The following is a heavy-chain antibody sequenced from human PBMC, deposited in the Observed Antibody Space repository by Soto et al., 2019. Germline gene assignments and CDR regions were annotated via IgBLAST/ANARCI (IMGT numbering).Heavy chain of an antibody. V-gene: IGHV1-2*04. CDR2: INPNSGGT. CDR1: GYTFTGYY. Sequence: ASVKVSCKASGYTFTGYYMHRVRQAPGQGLEWMGWINPNSGGTNYAQKFQGWVTMTRDTSISTAYMELSRLRSDDTAVYYCARVNCSGGSCYGELDYWGQGTPVTVSS. D-gene: IGHD2-15*01. CDR3: ARVNCSGGSCYGELDY. J-gene: IGHJ4*02.